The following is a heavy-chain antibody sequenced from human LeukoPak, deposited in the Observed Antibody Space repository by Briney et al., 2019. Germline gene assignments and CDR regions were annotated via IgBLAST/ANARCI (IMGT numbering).Heavy chain of an antibody. Sequence: ETLSLTCNVSGVSISRYFWSWIRQSAGEGLKFIGRIYNSGSTNYNPSLKSRVTISVDTSKNQFSLKLSSVTAADTAVYYCARGVGVVPAARYNWFDPWGQGTLVTVSS. CDR1: GVSISRYF. CDR2: IYNSGST. V-gene: IGHV4-4*07. J-gene: IGHJ5*02. CDR3: ARGVGVVPAARYNWFDP. D-gene: IGHD2-2*01.